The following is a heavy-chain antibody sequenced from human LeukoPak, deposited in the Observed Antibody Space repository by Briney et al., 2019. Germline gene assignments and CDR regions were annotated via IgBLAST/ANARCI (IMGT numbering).Heavy chain of an antibody. D-gene: IGHD6-6*01. V-gene: IGHV4-59*01. Sequence: SETLSLTCTVSGVSISTYYWSWIRQPPGKGLEWIGYIYYSGSTDYNPSLKSRVTISVDTSKNQFSLKLNSVTAADTAVYYCARHDAGIAARPFDYWGQGTLVTVSS. CDR1: GVSISTYY. J-gene: IGHJ4*02. CDR3: ARHDAGIAARPFDY. CDR2: IYYSGST.